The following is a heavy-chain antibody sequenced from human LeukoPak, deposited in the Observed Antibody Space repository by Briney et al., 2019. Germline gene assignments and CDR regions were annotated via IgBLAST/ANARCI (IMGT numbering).Heavy chain of an antibody. D-gene: IGHD6-19*01. CDR3: AKDLGSSGYSSGWSHRNYMDV. CDR1: GFTFSKYW. V-gene: IGHV3-33*06. J-gene: IGHJ6*03. Sequence: PGGSLRLSCAASGFTFSKYWMNWVRQAPGKGLEWVAVIWYDGSNKYYADSVKGRFTISRDNSKNTLYLQMNSLRAEDTAVYYCAKDLGSSGYSSGWSHRNYMDVRGKGTTVTVSS. CDR2: IWYDGSNK.